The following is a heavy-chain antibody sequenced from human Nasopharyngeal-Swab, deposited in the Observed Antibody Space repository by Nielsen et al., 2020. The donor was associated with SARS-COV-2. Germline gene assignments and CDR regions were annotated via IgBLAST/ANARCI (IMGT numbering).Heavy chain of an antibody. CDR1: GFTLSGYE. V-gene: IGHV3-48*03. CDR3: ARVPYCTNAICYSRYYFDY. CDR2: ISDSGTTI. Sequence: GESLEISCEVSGFTLSGYEMNWVRQAPGKGLEWVSYISDSGTTISYADSVKGRFTISRDNAKNLLFLQMNSLRAEDTAIYYCARVPYCTNAICYSRYYFDYWGQGTLVTVSS. D-gene: IGHD2-8*01. J-gene: IGHJ4*02.